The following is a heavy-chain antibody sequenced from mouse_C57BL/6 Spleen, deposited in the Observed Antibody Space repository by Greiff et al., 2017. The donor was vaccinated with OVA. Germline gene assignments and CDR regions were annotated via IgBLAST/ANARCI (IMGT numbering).Heavy chain of an antibody. Sequence: QVQLKESGAELVKPGASVKISCKASGYAFSSYWMNWVKQRPGKGLEWIGQIYPGDGDTNYNGKFKGKATLTADKSSSTAYMQLSSLTSEDAAVYCGAGGYDEHYFDDWGKGTTLTVSS. CDR1: GYAFSSYW. V-gene: IGHV1-80*01. CDR3: AGGYDEHYFDD. CDR2: IYPGDGDT. J-gene: IGHJ2*01. D-gene: IGHD2-2*01.